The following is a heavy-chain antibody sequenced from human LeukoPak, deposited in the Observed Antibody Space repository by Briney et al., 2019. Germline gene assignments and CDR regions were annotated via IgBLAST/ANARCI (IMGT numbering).Heavy chain of an antibody. CDR1: GFTFSSYA. J-gene: IGHJ3*02. D-gene: IGHD3-22*01. CDR2: ISYDGSSK. CDR3: ARDRSWYYDGSGFDAFDI. Sequence: GGSLRLSCVASGFTFSSYAMHWVRQAPGKGLEWVAVISYDGSSKYHADSVKGRFTISRDNSKNTLYLQMNSLRADDTAVYYCARDRSWYYDGSGFDAFDIWGQGTMATVSS. V-gene: IGHV3-30*04.